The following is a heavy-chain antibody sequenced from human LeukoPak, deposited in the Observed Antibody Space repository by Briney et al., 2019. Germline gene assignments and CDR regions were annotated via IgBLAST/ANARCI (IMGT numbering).Heavy chain of an antibody. CDR1: GGPFSGYY. V-gene: IGHV4-34*01. J-gene: IGHJ4*02. D-gene: IGHD3-22*01. Sequence: PSETLSLTCAVYGGPFSGYYWSWIRQPPGKGLEWIGEINHSGSANYNPSLKSRLTISVDMSKNQFSLKLSSVTAADTAVYYCARARGDYYDSSGYYSAFDYWGQGTLVTVSS. CDR3: ARARGDYYDSSGYYSAFDY. CDR2: INHSGSA.